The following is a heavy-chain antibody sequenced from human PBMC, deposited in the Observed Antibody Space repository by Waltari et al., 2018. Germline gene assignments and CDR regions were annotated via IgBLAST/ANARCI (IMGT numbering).Heavy chain of an antibody. J-gene: IGHJ5*02. V-gene: IGHV3-73*01. CDR2: IRSKANSYAT. CDR3: TTATVTTVYP. Sequence: EVQLVESGGGLVQPGGSLKLSCAASGFTFSGSAMHWVRQASGKGLGWVGRIRSKANSYATAYAASVKGRFTISRDDSKNTAYLQMNSLKTEDTAVYYCTTATVTTVYPWGQGTLVTVSS. CDR1: GFTFSGSA. D-gene: IGHD4-17*01.